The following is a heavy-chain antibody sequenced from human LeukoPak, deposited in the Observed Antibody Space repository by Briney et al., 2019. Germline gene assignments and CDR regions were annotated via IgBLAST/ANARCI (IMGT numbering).Heavy chain of an antibody. Sequence: GASVKVSCKASGYTFTSYDINWVRQATGQGLEWMGWMNPNSGNTGYAQKLQGRVTMTRNTSISTVYMEVSSLRSEDTAVYYCVRGGEYGSGSYDYWGQGTLVTVSS. J-gene: IGHJ4*02. CDR1: GYTFTSYD. V-gene: IGHV1-8*01. D-gene: IGHD3-10*01. CDR3: VRGGEYGSGSYDY. CDR2: MNPNSGNT.